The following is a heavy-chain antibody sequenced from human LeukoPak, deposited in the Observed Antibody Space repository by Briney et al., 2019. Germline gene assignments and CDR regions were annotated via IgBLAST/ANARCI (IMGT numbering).Heavy chain of an antibody. D-gene: IGHD3-16*02. J-gene: IGHJ4*02. CDR1: GFTFSDYY. V-gene: IGHV3-11*06. CDR2: ISSSSSYT. CDR3: ARGGGSYLLDC. Sequence: PGGSLRLSCAASGFTFSDYYMSWIRQAPGKGLEWVSYISSSSSYTNYADSVKGRFSISRDNAKKSLYLQMNSLRAEDTAVYYCARGGGSYLLDCWGQGTLVTVSS.